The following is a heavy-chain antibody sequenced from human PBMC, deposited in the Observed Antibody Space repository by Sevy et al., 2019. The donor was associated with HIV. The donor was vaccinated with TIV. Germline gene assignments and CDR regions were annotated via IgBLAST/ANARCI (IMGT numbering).Heavy chain of an antibody. CDR1: GFTFSNYS. CDR3: AREGCTKPHDY. V-gene: IGHV3-23*01. D-gene: IGHD2-8*01. CDR2: LSFGCGEI. Sequence: GGSLRLSCAASGFTFSNYSMSWDRQPPGKGLEWVSTLSFGCGEINYADSVKGRFTISRDNSKSSVYLQMNNLRPEDTAVYYCAREGCTKPHDYWGQGTLVTVSS. J-gene: IGHJ4*02.